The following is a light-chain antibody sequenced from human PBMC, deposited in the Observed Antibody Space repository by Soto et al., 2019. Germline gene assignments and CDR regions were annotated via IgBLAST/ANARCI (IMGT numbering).Light chain of an antibody. CDR3: QQDGSPVT. CDR2: DAS. CDR1: QSVSYRY. Sequence: EIVLTQSPAVLAFSPGERATLSCGASQSVSYRYLAWYQQKPGLAPRLLIYDASSRATGIPDRFSGSGSGTNFPLTISWLEAEDFAVYYRQQDGSPVTFGQGTRLEIK. V-gene: IGKV3D-20*01. J-gene: IGKJ5*01.